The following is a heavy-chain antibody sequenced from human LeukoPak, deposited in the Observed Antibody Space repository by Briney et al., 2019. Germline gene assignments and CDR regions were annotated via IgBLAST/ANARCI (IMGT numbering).Heavy chain of an antibody. D-gene: IGHD5-18*01. J-gene: IGHJ6*02. Sequence: GGSLRLSSAASGFTFSSYAMSWVRQAPGKGLEWVSAISGSGGSTYYADSVKGRFTISRDNSKNTLYLQMNSLRAEDTAVYYCAKDREGYTAMVVGMDVWGQGTTVTVSS. CDR3: AKDREGYTAMVVGMDV. CDR2: ISGSGGST. CDR1: GFTFSSYA. V-gene: IGHV3-23*01.